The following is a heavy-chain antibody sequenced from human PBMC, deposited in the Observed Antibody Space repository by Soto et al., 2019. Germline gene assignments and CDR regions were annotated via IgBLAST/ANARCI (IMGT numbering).Heavy chain of an antibody. D-gene: IGHD3-3*01. CDR2: IWYDGSNK. CDR1: GFTFSSYG. V-gene: IGHV3-33*01. Sequence: GGSLRLSCAASGFTFSSYGMHWVRQAPGKGLEWVAVIWYDGSNKYYADSVKGRFTISRDNSKNTLYLQMNSLRAEDTAVYYCARDERGLDDSWDYYYYMDVWGKGTTVTVSS. CDR3: ARDERGLDDSWDYYYYMDV. J-gene: IGHJ6*03.